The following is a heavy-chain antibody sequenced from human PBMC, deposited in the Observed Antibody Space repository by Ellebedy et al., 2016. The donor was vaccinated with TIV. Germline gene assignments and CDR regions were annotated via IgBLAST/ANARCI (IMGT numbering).Heavy chain of an antibody. CDR2: VYYSGSP. CDR3: ARTDPWQPTDD. D-gene: IGHD2-21*02. V-gene: IGHV4-39*01. Sequence: MPSETLSLTCSVSGGSVSSTRYYWAWIRQPPGKGLEYIGSVYYSGSPYYNPSFQSRVTLSADTSKNQFSLNMRTVTAADTAVYYCARTDPWQPTDDWGQGILVSVSS. CDR1: GGSVSSTRYY. J-gene: IGHJ4*02.